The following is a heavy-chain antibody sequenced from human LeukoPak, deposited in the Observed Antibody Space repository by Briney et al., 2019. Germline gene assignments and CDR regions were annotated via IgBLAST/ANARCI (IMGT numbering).Heavy chain of an antibody. CDR2: INPNSGGT. V-gene: IGHV1-2*02. D-gene: IGHD6-19*01. Sequence: ASVKVSCKASGYTFTGYYMHWVRQAPGQGLEWMGWINPNSGGTTYAQKFQGRVTMTWDTSISTAYMELTRLRSDDTAVYYCARGHWLLSLTPWGQGTLVTVSS. CDR3: ARGHWLLSLTP. J-gene: IGHJ4*02. CDR1: GYTFTGYY.